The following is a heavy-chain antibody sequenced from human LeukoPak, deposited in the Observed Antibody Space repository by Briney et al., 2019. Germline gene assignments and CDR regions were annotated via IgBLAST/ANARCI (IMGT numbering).Heavy chain of an antibody. V-gene: IGHV1-69*13. J-gene: IGHJ4*02. D-gene: IGHD3-10*01. CDR3: ARGAVWFEPLFDY. Sequence: GASVKVSCKASGGTFSSYAISWVRQAPGQGLEWMGGIIPIFGTANYAQKFQGRVTITADESTSTAYMELSSLRSEDTAVYYCARGAVWFEPLFDYWGQGILVTVSS. CDR2: IIPIFGTA. CDR1: GGTFSSYA.